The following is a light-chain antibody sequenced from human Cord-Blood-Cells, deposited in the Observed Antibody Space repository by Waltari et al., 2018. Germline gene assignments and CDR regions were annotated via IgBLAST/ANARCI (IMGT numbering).Light chain of an antibody. Sequence: QSSLTHPASVSGSPGQSTTIPCAGTSRYVGSYNLVSCTPQRPGKAPKLVLYAGSKRPSGVSNRFSGCKSGNTASLTIAGRQAEDEADYYCCSYAGSSTFYVVFGGGTKLTVL. CDR2: AGS. CDR1: SRYVGSYNL. CDR3: CSYAGSSTFYVV. V-gene: IGLV2-23*03. J-gene: IGLJ2*01.